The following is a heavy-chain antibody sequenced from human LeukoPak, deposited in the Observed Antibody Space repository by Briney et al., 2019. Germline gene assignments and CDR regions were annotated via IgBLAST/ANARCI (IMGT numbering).Heavy chain of an antibody. CDR2: ISYDGTNK. CDR3: ARGVPPDY. Sequence: PGGSLRLSCAASGFTFSDYAMHWVRQAPGKGLEWVAIISYDGTNKYYADSVKGRFTISRDNSKNTLYLQMNSLRAEDTAVYYCARGVPPDYWGQGTLVTVSS. V-gene: IGHV3-30*04. CDR1: GFTFSDYA. J-gene: IGHJ4*02.